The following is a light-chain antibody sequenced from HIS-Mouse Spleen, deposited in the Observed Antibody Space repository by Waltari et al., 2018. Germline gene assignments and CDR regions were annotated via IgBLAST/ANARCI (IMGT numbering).Light chain of an antibody. CDR3: YSTDSSGNHRV. Sequence: SYELTQPPSVSVSPGQTARITCSGSALPNKYAYWYQQKPGQAPVLVIYEDSKRPSGIPERFSGSSSGTMATLTISGAQVEDEADYYCYSTDSSGNHRVFGGGTKLTVL. V-gene: IGLV3-10*01. CDR2: EDS. CDR1: ALPNKY. J-gene: IGLJ2*01.